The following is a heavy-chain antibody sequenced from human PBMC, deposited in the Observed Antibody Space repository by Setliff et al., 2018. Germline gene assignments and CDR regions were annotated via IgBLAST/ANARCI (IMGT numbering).Heavy chain of an antibody. CDR3: ARSGGIGNYNWDV. D-gene: IGHD3-16*01. V-gene: IGHV3-21*01. CDR1: FFPFRRSS. CDR2: ISGGGRYI. Sequence: SLLLSFLSSFFPFRRSSLNWVRQAPGKGLEWVSSISGGGRYIYQSASVRGRFPISRDDAKKSLYLHMNSLGAEDTAVYYCARSGGIGNYNWDVWGKGTTVTISS. J-gene: IGHJ6*03.